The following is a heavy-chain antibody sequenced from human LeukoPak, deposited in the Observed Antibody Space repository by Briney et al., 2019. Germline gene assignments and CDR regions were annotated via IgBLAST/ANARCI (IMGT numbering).Heavy chain of an antibody. CDR2: IIPIFGTA. V-gene: IGHV1-69*13. Sequence: SVKVSCKASGGTFSSYAISWVRQAPGQGLEWMGGIIPIFGTANYAQKFQGRVTITADESTSTAYMELSSLRSEDTAVYYCARGPYYYGSGSYREPDYYYYYMDVWGKGTTVTISS. CDR3: ARGPYYYGSGSYREPDYYYYYMDV. D-gene: IGHD3-10*01. J-gene: IGHJ6*03. CDR1: GGTFSSYA.